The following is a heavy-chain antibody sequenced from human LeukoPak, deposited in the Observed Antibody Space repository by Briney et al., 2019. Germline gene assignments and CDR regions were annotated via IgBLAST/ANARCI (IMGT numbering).Heavy chain of an antibody. CDR1: GFTFSSYT. CDR3: ARGSRWLQLGPFDY. Sequence: GRSLRLSCAASGFTFSSYTMHWVRQAPGKGLEWVAVMSYDGGDKYYAESVKGRFTISRDNSRTTVYLQMNSLRAEGTAVYYCARGSRWLQLGPFDYWGQGTLVTVSS. J-gene: IGHJ4*02. D-gene: IGHD5-24*01. V-gene: IGHV3-30*01. CDR2: MSYDGGDK.